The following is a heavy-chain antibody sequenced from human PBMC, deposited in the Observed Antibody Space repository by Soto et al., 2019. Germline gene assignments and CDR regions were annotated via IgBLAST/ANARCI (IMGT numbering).Heavy chain of an antibody. CDR2: IGPYSNTI. Sequence: QVQLVESGGGLVKPGGSLRVSCAASGFSFRDYFMSWIRQAPGKGLEWVLYIGPYSNTIYYADSVKGRFTISRDDAKNSLYLQMNSLRDEDTAVYYCARDDYTYGVYWGQGTLVTVSS. CDR3: ARDDYTYGVY. D-gene: IGHD5-18*01. V-gene: IGHV3-11*01. CDR1: GFSFRDYF. J-gene: IGHJ4*02.